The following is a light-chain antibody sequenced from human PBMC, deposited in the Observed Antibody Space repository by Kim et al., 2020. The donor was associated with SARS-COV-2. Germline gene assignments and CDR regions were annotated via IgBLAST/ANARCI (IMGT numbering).Light chain of an antibody. CDR1: SSEVGSYDS. CDR3: SSYTGTNLL. CDR2: EVT. V-gene: IGLV2-18*02. J-gene: IGLJ2*01. Sequence: QSALTQPPSVYGSPGQSVTIPCTGTSSEVGSYDSVSWYQQCPGTAPKLLIFEVTHRPSGVPDRFSGSKSGNTASLTISGLQAEDEADYYCSSYTGTNLLFGGGTRLTVL.